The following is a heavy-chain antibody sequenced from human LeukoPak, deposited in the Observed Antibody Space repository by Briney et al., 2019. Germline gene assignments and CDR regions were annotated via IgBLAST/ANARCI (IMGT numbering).Heavy chain of an antibody. CDR3: TRFTVVTPTDY. CDR1: GLTSGDYA. V-gene: IGHV3-49*04. D-gene: IGHD4-23*01. J-gene: IGHJ4*02. Sequence: GGSLRLSRTASGLTSGDYAMSWVRQAPGKGLEWVGFIRSKAYGGTTEYAASVKGRFTISRDDSKSIAYLQMNSLKTEDTAVYYCTRFTVVTPTDYWGQGTLVTVSS. CDR2: IRSKAYGGTT.